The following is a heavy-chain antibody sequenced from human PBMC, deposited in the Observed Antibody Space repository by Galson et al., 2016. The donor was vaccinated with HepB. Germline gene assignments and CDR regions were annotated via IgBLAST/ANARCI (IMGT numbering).Heavy chain of an antibody. Sequence: SLRLSCAASGFTFSSYAMHWVRQAPGKGLEWVAVISYDGGNKYYADSVKGRFTISRDNSKNTLYLQMNSLRAEDTAVYYCAGVSRRAEVYWGQGTLVTVSS. J-gene: IGHJ4*02. CDR1: GFTFSSYA. CDR3: AGVSRRAEVY. CDR2: ISYDGGNK. V-gene: IGHV3-30-3*01.